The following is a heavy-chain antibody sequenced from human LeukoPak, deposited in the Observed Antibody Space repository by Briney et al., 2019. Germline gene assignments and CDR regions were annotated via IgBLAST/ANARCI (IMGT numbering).Heavy chain of an antibody. CDR2: INPNSGST. Sequence: EASVKVSCKASGYTFTGYYMHWVRQAPGQGLEWMGWINPNSGSTNYAQKFQGRVTMTRDTSISTAYMELSRLRSDDTAVYYCASSTYGSGSYSPLAYWGQGTLVTVSS. V-gene: IGHV1-2*02. CDR1: GYTFTGYY. CDR3: ASSTYGSGSYSPLAY. J-gene: IGHJ4*02. D-gene: IGHD3-10*01.